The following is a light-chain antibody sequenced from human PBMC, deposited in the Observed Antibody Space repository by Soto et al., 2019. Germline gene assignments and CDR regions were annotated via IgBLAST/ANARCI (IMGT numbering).Light chain of an antibody. CDR1: SSDVGAHNY. CDR2: DVN. CDR3: SSYAGGNNWV. Sequence: QSALTQPPSASGSPGQSLTISCTGTSSDVGAHNYVSWYQQNPGKAPKLMLYDVNKRPSGVPDRFSGSKSGNTASPTVSGLQAEDEADYYCSSYAGGNNWVFGGGTKLTVL. J-gene: IGLJ3*02. V-gene: IGLV2-8*01.